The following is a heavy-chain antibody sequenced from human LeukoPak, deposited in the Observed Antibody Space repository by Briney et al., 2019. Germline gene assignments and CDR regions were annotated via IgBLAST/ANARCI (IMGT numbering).Heavy chain of an antibody. CDR3: ARTYGSGSYAFDY. CDR2: IYYSGST. J-gene: IGHJ4*02. Sequence: SETLSLTCTVSGGSISSYYWSWIRQPPGKGLGWIGYIYYSGSTNYNPSLKSRVTISVDTSKNQFSLKLSSVTAADTAVYYCARTYGSGSYAFDYWGQGTLVTVSS. CDR1: GGSISSYY. V-gene: IGHV4-59*08. D-gene: IGHD3-10*01.